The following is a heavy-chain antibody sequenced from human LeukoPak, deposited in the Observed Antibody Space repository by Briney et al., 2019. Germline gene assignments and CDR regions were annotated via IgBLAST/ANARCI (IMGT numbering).Heavy chain of an antibody. CDR2: ISSSSSYI. Sequence: PGGSLRLSCAASGFTFSSYSMNWVRQAPGKGLEWVSSISSSSSYIYYADSVKGRFTISRDNAKNSLYLQMNSLRAEDTAVYYCARGPNSNWSGLDFWGQGTLLTVSS. V-gene: IGHV3-21*01. CDR3: ARGPNSNWSGLDF. CDR1: GFTFSSYS. D-gene: IGHD6-6*01. J-gene: IGHJ4*02.